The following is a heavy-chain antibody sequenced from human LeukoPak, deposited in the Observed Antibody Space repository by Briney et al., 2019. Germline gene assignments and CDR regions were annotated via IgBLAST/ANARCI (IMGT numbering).Heavy chain of an antibody. D-gene: IGHD4-17*01. CDR2: IKQDGSEK. V-gene: IGHV3-7*03. Sequence: PGGSLRLSCAASGFTFSSYWMSWVRQAPGMGLEWVANIKQDGSEKYYVDSVEGRFTISRDNSKNTLYLQISSLRAEDTAVYYCAKELTPMTTVTRYFDYWGQGTLVTVSS. CDR1: GFTFSSYW. J-gene: IGHJ4*02. CDR3: AKELTPMTTVTRYFDY.